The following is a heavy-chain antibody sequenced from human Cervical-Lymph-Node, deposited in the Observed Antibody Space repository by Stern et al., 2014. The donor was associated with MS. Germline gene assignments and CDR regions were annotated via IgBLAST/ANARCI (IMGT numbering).Heavy chain of an antibody. D-gene: IGHD6-13*01. CDR3: ALSSETSDRWYSLGYDL. V-gene: IGHV1-69*01. Sequence: VQLVESGAEVTKPGSSVKVSCKASGGTFSKFPSSWVRQAPGQGLEWMAGTFPGCGTPTYAQEFRGRVTITADVSTSTVYMELSSLRSDDTAVYYCALSSETSDRWYSLGYDLWGQGTLVTVSS. CDR2: TFPGCGTP. J-gene: IGHJ5*02. CDR1: GGTFSKFP.